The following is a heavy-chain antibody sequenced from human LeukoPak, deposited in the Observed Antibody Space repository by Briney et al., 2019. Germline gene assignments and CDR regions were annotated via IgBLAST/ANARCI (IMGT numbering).Heavy chain of an antibody. D-gene: IGHD4/OR15-4a*01. J-gene: IGHJ4*02. CDR2: ISYDGGNK. CDR1: GFTFRTYA. Sequence: GGSLRLSCVASGFTFRTYAMHWVRQASGKRLEWVAVISYDGGNKYHADSVKGRFTSSRDNSKNTLYLQMNSLRPEDTGVYYCARDASNRADYYFHSWGQGTLVIVSS. CDR3: ARDASNRADYYFHS. V-gene: IGHV3-30*01.